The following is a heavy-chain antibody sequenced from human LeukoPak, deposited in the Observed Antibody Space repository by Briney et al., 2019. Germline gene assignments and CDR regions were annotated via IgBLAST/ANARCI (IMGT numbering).Heavy chain of an antibody. V-gene: IGHV4-59*01. CDR3: ARDMGRPGYSGYFDY. J-gene: IGHJ4*02. Sequence: SETLSLTCTVSGGSISGYYWSWIRQPPGKGLEWIGYIFYSGSTTYNPSLKSRVTILVDTSKNQFSLKLSSVTAADTAVYHCARDMGRPGYSGYFDYWGQGTLVTVSS. D-gene: IGHD5-12*01. CDR2: IFYSGST. CDR1: GGSISGYY.